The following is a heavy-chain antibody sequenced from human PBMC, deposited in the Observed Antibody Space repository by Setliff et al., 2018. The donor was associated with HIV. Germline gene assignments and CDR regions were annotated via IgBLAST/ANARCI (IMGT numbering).Heavy chain of an antibody. CDR3: ARDLVWPYSSRWYDAFDI. CDR2: IKGDGSGT. CDR1: GFIFEDFG. J-gene: IGHJ3*02. D-gene: IGHD6-13*01. Sequence: GGSLRLSCAASGFIFEDFGMNWVRQAPGKGLVWVSRIKGDGSGTRYADSVRGRFTISRDNAKNSLYLQMNSLRAEDTAVYYCARDLVWPYSSRWYDAFDIWGQGTMVTVSS. V-gene: IGHV3-74*01.